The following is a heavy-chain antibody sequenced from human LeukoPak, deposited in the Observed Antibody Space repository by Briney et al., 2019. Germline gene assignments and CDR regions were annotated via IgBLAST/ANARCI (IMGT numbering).Heavy chain of an antibody. CDR2: ISSSSNYI. CDR3: ARDVGASAPDAFDI. V-gene: IGHV3-21*01. Sequence: GGSLRLSCAASGFTFSTYNMNWVRQAPGKGLEWVSSISSSSNYIYYADSVKGRFTISRDNAKNSLYLQMNCLRAEDTDVYYCARDVGASAPDAFDIWGQGTIVTVSS. CDR1: GFTFSTYN. D-gene: IGHD1-26*01. J-gene: IGHJ3*02.